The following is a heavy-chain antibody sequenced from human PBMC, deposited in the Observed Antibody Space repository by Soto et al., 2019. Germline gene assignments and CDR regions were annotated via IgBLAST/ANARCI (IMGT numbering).Heavy chain of an antibody. CDR3: ARGGQYYDFWSGDYYYYGMDV. Sequence: PSETLSLTCTVSGGSISSYYWSWMRQPPGKGLEWIGYIYYSGSTNYNPSLKSRVTISVDTSKNQFSLKLSSVTAADTAVYYCARGGQYYDFWSGDYYYYGMDVWGQGTTVTVSS. CDR1: GGSISSYY. D-gene: IGHD3-3*01. CDR2: IYYSGST. V-gene: IGHV4-59*01. J-gene: IGHJ6*02.